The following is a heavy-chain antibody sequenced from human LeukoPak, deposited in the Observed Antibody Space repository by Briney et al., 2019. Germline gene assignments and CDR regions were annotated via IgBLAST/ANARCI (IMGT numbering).Heavy chain of an antibody. CDR3: ARQGRGYSGYDRSFDY. J-gene: IGHJ4*02. Sequence: SETLSLTCTVSGGSISSSSYYWGWIRQPPGKGLEWIGSIYYSGSTYYNPSLKSRVTISVDTSKNQFSLKLSSVTAADTAVYYCARQGRGYSGYDRSFDYWGQGTLVTVSS. CDR2: IYYSGST. CDR1: GGSISSSSYY. V-gene: IGHV4-39*01. D-gene: IGHD5-12*01.